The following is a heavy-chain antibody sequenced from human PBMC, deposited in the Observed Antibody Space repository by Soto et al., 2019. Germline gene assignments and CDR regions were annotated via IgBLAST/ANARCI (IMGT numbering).Heavy chain of an antibody. CDR1: GYTFILYG. D-gene: IGHD2-21*02. CDR2: ISTYNGNA. Sequence: ASVEGSCKASGYTFILYGIIWVREAPGQGLEWMGWISTYNGNANYAQKLQGRVTMTTDTSTSTAYMELRSLRSDDTAVYYCARGAVTADYWGQGTQVTASS. V-gene: IGHV1-18*01. CDR3: ARGAVTADY. J-gene: IGHJ4*02.